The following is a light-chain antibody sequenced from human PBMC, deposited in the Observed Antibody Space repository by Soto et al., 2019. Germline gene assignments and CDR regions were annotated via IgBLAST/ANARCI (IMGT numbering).Light chain of an antibody. CDR3: MQALQTTPP. CDR1: QSLLHSNGYNY. V-gene: IGKV2-28*01. Sequence: DIVMTQSPLSLPVTPGEPASISCRSSQSLLHSNGYNYLDWYLQKPGQSPQLLIYLGSSRASGVPDRLSGSGSGTDFTLKISRVEAEDVGVYYCMQALQTTPPFGQGTKVDIX. CDR2: LGS. J-gene: IGKJ2*01.